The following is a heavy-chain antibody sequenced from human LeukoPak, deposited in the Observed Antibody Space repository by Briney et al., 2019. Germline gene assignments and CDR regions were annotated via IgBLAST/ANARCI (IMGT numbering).Heavy chain of an antibody. CDR2: IYYSGST. CDR3: ARGMARCSGSSCYFDAFDI. D-gene: IGHD2-2*01. Sequence: PSETLSLTCTVSGGSISSGDYYWRWIRQPPGKGLEWIGYIYYSGSTNYNPSLKSRVIISVDTSKNQFSLRLSSVTAADTAVYYCARGMARCSGSSCYFDAFDIWGQGTMVTVSS. J-gene: IGHJ3*02. V-gene: IGHV4-30-4*01. CDR1: GGSISSGDYY.